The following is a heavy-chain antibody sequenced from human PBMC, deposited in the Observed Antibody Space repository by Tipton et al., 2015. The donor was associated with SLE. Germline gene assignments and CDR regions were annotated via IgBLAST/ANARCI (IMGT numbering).Heavy chain of an antibody. CDR2: IYSDGDT. J-gene: IGHJ3*02. Sequence: GLVKPSETLSLTCTVSGGSLKNYYWSWIRQPPGKGLEWIGYIYSDGDTNFNPSLKSRIAMSVDTSKNQFSLRLSSVTAADTAVYYCARDYYGSGFDAFDIWGQGTMATVSS. D-gene: IGHD3-10*01. CDR1: GGSLKNYY. CDR3: ARDYYGSGFDAFDI. V-gene: IGHV4-59*01.